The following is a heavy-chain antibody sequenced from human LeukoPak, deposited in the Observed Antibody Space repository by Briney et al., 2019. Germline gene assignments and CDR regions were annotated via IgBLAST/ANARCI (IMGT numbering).Heavy chain of an antibody. J-gene: IGHJ4*02. Sequence: SETPSLTCTVSAGSISSGDYYWTWIRQHPGRGLEWIGHVSYSGNTDYNTSLKSRVTISLDPSKNQFSLKLSSVTAADTAVYYCASFTNTNYGIYYFDYWGQGTLVTVSS. CDR3: ASFTNTNYGIYYFDY. CDR1: AGSISSGDYY. CDR2: VSYSGNT. D-gene: IGHD4-11*01. V-gene: IGHV4-31*03.